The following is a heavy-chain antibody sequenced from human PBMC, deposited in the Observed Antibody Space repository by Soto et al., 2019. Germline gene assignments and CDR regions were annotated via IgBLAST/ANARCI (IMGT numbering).Heavy chain of an antibody. D-gene: IGHD6-19*01. CDR2: IYYSGST. V-gene: IGHV4-61*01. J-gene: IGHJ4*02. Sequence: QVQLQESGPGLVKPSETLSLTCTVSGGSVSSGSYYWSWIRQPPGKVLEWIGYIYYSGSTNYNPSLKSRVTISVDTSKNQFSLKLSSVTAADTAVYYCARAWYSSGHFDYWGQGTLVTVSS. CDR1: GGSVSSGSYY. CDR3: ARAWYSSGHFDY.